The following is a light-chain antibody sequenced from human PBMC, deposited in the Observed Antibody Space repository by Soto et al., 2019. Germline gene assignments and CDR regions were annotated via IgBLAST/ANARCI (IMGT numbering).Light chain of an antibody. Sequence: PYSCTLSSSPRQRAPLSCSASQSVSSNYLAWYQQKPGQAPRLLIYGASTRATGVPDRFSGSGSGTDFTLTISRLEPEDFAVYHCQQYGSLSWTVGQGTKVEI. CDR2: GAS. V-gene: IGKV3-20*01. CDR3: QQYGSLSWT. J-gene: IGKJ1*01. CDR1: QSVSSNY.